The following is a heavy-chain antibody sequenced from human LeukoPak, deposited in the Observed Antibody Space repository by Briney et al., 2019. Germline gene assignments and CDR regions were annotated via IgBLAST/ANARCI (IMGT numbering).Heavy chain of an antibody. CDR3: ARGRITIFGVVTPHFDY. D-gene: IGHD3-3*01. V-gene: IGHV4-59*01. J-gene: IGHJ4*02. CDR2: IHDSANT. Sequence: SETLSLTCTVSHGSISSYYWSWIRQPPGKGLEWIAYIHDSANTNYNPSLKSRVTISFDTSKNQFSLNLSSVTAADTAVYYCARGRITIFGVVTPHFDYWGQGNLVTVSS. CDR1: HGSISSYY.